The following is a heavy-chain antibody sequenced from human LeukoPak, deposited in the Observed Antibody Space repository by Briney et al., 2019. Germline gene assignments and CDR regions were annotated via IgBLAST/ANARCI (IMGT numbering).Heavy chain of an antibody. CDR1: GGSISSYY. CDR2: IYHSGAS. CDR3: AREANYFGSGTYFEGTFDY. V-gene: IGHV4-59*01. Sequence: SETLSLTCTVSGGSISSYYWSWIRQPPGKGLEWIGYIYHSGASNYNPSLKSRVTISIDTSKNEFSLKVTSVTAADTAVYYCAREANYFGSGTYFEGTFDYWGQGTQVTVSP. D-gene: IGHD3-10*01. J-gene: IGHJ4*02.